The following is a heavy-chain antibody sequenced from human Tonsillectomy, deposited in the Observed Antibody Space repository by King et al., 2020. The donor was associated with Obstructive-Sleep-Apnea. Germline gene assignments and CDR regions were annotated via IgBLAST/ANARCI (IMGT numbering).Heavy chain of an antibody. CDR3: ANLKGATRDKNFDY. V-gene: IGHV3-30*04. J-gene: IGHJ4*02. Sequence: VQLVESGGGVVQPGRSLRLSCAVSGFTFSSYAMNWVRQSQGKGLEWVAVMSYDGSNKYYADSGKGRFTISRDKSKNRLYLQVNSLRAEDTAVYYCANLKGATRDKNFDYWGQGTLVSVSS. CDR2: MSYDGSNK. D-gene: IGHD1-26*01. CDR1: GFTFSSYA.